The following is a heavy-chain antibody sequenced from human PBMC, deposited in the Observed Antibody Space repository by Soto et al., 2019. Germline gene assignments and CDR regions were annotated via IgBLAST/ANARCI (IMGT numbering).Heavy chain of an antibody. V-gene: IGHV3-9*01. CDR3: AKGRYDFWSPYYFDS. J-gene: IGHJ4*02. Sequence: GGSLSLSCVGTGLNFDDFAMHWVRQAPGKGLEWVSGITWNSRVLAYADSVKGRFTISRDNARNSLYLQMDSLRDEDTALYYCAKGRYDFWSPYYFDSWGQGTLVTVSS. CDR1: GLNFDDFA. CDR2: ITWNSRVL. D-gene: IGHD3-3*01.